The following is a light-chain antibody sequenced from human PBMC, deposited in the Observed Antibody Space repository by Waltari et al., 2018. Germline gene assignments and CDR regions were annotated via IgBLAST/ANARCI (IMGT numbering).Light chain of an antibody. CDR1: QSIVVW. Sequence: DIQVTQSPSTLSASVGDRVTITCRASQSIVVWLAWYQQKPGKAPRLLIYKASYLESGVPSRFSGSASGTAFTLTISSLQAEDVAVYYCQQYYIPPFTFGPGTKVDI. V-gene: IGKV1-5*03. CDR3: QQYYIPPFT. CDR2: KAS. J-gene: IGKJ3*01.